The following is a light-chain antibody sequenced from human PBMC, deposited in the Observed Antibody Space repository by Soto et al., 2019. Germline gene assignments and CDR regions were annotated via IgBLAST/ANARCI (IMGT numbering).Light chain of an antibody. J-gene: IGKJ2*01. CDR2: GAS. CDR3: QQYNNWPPYT. CDR1: QSVSSS. V-gene: IGKV3-15*01. Sequence: EKVMTQSPATLSVSPGERATLSCRASQSVSSSLAWYQQKPGQAPRLLIYGASTRATGIPARFSGSGSGTEFTLTISSLQSEDFAVYYCQQYNNWPPYTFGQGTKLEIK.